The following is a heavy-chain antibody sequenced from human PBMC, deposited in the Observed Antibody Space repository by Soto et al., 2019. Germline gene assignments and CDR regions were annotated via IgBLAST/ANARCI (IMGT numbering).Heavy chain of an antibody. V-gene: IGHV3-9*01. CDR3: AKDMMRYCSSTSCYFFDY. D-gene: IGHD2-2*01. Sequence: LRLSCAASGFTFDDYAMHWVRQAPGKGLEWVSGISWNSGSIGYADSVKGRFTISRDNAKNSLYLQMNSLRAEDTALYYCAKDMMRYCSSTSCYFFDYWGQGTLVTVSS. CDR2: ISWNSGSI. J-gene: IGHJ4*02. CDR1: GFTFDDYA.